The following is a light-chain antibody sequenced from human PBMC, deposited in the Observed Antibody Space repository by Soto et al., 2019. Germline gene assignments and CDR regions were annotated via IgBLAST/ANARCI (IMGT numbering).Light chain of an antibody. CDR1: QSVSSSY. Sequence: IVLRQSAGTRAVCAWGRDTGGCRAIQSVSSSYLAWYQQKPGQAPRLLIYGASSSATGIPDRFSGSGSGTASTLTLRPLEPDDTAVPYYQQHRTSPETYAQGTQLDIK. V-gene: IGKV3-20*01. J-gene: IGKJ1*01. CDR2: GAS. CDR3: QQHRTSPET.